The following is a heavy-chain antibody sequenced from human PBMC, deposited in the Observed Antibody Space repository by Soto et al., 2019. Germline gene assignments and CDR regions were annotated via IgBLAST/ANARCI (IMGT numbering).Heavy chain of an antibody. CDR1: GFTFVDYA. Sequence: GSLPLSCTASGFTFVDYAMSWFRQAPGKGLEWVGFIRSKAYGGTTEYAASVKGRFTISRDDSKSIAYLQMNSLKTEDTAVYYCTRAQWELLRPFDYWGQGTLVTVSS. V-gene: IGHV3-49*03. CDR3: TRAQWELLRPFDY. CDR2: IRSKAYGGTT. J-gene: IGHJ4*02. D-gene: IGHD1-26*01.